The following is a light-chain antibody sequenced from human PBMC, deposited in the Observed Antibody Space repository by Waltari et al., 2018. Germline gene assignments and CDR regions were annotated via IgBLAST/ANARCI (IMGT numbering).Light chain of an antibody. CDR1: SSDVGGYNY. Sequence: QSALTQPRSVSGSPGQSVTISCTGTSSDVGGYNYVSWYQQHPGKAPKLMIYDVSKRPSGVPDRCSGSKSGNTASLTISGLQAEDEADYYCFSYAGSYTVVFGGVTNLTVL. CDR3: FSYAGSYTVV. J-gene: IGLJ2*01. CDR2: DVS. V-gene: IGLV2-11*01.